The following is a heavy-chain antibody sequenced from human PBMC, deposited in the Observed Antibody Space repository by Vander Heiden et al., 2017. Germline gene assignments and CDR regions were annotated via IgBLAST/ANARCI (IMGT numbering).Heavy chain of an antibody. CDR3: ARLSLPCVVVPAAIGY. CDR1: GYSFTTYL. D-gene: IGHD2-2*01. CDR2: ISPCDSDT. V-gene: IGHV5-51*01. Sequence: EVQLVQSGAAVKKPGESLTISCKGAGYSFTTYLIGWLLPMPGKGLEWMVFISPCDSDTRYRPSFQGQVTISADKSISTAYLQWNSLKASDTAMYYCARLSLPCVVVPAAIGYWFEGPLVAVAS. J-gene: IGHJ4*02.